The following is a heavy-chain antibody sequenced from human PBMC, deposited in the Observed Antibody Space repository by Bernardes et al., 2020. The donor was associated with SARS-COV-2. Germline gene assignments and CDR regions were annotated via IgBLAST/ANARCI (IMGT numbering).Heavy chain of an antibody. J-gene: IGHJ6*02. Sequence: SLCLSCTASGFTFDDYAMHWVRQAPGKGLEWISGISWNSGSIYYADPVKGRFTISRDNDKNSLYLQMNSLRAEDTALYYCAKSYSSGIYYGMGVWGQGTTVTVSS. V-gene: IGHV3-9*01. CDR3: AKSYSSGIYYGMGV. D-gene: IGHD6-19*01. CDR1: GFTFDDYA. CDR2: ISWNSGSI.